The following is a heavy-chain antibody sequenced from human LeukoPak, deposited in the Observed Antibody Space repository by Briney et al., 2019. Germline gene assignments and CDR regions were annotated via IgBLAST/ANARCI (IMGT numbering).Heavy chain of an antibody. CDR1: GFTFSSYA. CDR2: ISGSGRGGRT. CDR3: AKSGASPLYHMDV. V-gene: IGHV3-23*01. D-gene: IGHD1-26*01. J-gene: IGHJ6*03. Sequence: GGSLRLSCAASGFTFSSYAMSWVRQAPGKGLEWVSGISGSGRGGRTYYADSVKGRFTISRDNSKNTLFLQMNSLRVEDTAVYYCAKSGASPLYHMDVWGRGATVTVSS.